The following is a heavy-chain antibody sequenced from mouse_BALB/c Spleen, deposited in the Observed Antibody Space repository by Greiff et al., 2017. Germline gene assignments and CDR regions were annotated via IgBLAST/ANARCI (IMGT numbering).Heavy chain of an antibody. CDR1: GYTFTSYT. Sequence: VQVVESGAELVRPGASVKMSCKASGYTFTSYTMHWVKQRPGQGLEWIGYINPSSGYTNYNQKFKDKATLTADKSSSTAYMQLSSLTSEDSAVYYCAREGNSYFDYWGQGTTLTVSS. V-gene: IGHV1S26*01. J-gene: IGHJ2*01. CDR2: INPSSGYT. CDR3: AREGNSYFDY. D-gene: IGHD2-1*01.